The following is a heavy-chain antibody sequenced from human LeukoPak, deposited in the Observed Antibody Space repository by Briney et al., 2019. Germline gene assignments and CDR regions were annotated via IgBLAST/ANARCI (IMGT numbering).Heavy chain of an antibody. CDR2: LSGDGGST. V-gene: IGHV3-43*02. Sequence: GGSLRLSCAACGFTFDDYAMHWVRQAPGKGLEWVSLLSGDGGSTYYADSVKGRFTISRDNSKNSLYLQMNSLRTEDTALYYCAKDRALAAYFDYWGQGTLVTVSS. D-gene: IGHD1-26*01. CDR3: AKDRALAAYFDY. J-gene: IGHJ4*02. CDR1: GFTFDDYA.